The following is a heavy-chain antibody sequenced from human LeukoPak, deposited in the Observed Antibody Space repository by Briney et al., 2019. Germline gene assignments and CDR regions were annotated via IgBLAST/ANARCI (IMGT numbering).Heavy chain of an antibody. J-gene: IGHJ4*02. V-gene: IGHV4-59*01. CDR2: IYYSGTT. D-gene: IGHD4/OR15-4a*01. CDR3: ARMGAIAGASANPDH. CDR1: GGSISGYY. Sequence: SETLSLTCTVSGGSISGYYRSWIRQPPGKGLEWIGYIYYSGTTSYNPSLNSRVTMSVDTSKNQFSLKLSSVTAADTAVYYCARMGAIAGASANPDHWGQGTLVTVSS.